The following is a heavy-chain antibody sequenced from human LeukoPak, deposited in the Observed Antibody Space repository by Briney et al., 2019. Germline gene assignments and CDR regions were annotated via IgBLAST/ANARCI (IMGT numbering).Heavy chain of an antibody. V-gene: IGHV3-72*01. Sequence: GGSLRLSCAASGFTFSDHYMDWVRQAPGKGLEWVGRIRNKANGYTTEYAASVKGRFTISRDDSKNSLYLQMNSLKTEDTAVYYCARAGGYCGRISCPYYFDYWGQGSLVAVSS. CDR3: ARAGGYCGRISCPYYFDY. D-gene: IGHD2-15*01. CDR2: IRNKANGYTT. J-gene: IGHJ4*02. CDR1: GFTFSDHY.